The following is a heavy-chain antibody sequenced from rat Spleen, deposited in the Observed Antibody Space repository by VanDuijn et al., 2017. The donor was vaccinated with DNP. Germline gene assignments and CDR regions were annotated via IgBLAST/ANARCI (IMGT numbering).Heavy chain of an antibody. V-gene: IGHV3-1*01. CDR1: CYAITSNY. CDR3: ARYEARGFAY. D-gene: IGHD3-7*01. CDR2: ISYSGTT. Sequence: EVQLQESGPGLVKPSQSLSLTCAVTCYAITSNYLGWIRKFPGNKMEWIGHISYSGTTSYNPSLKSRISITRDTSKNQFFLELNSVTTEDTATYYCARYEARGFAYWGQGTLVSVSA. J-gene: IGHJ3*01.